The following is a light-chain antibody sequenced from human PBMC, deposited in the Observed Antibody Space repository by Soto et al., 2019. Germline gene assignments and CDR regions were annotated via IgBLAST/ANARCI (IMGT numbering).Light chain of an antibody. CDR1: QSVTSTS. J-gene: IGKJ4*01. Sequence: EIVMTQSPDTLSVSPGERATLSCRASQSVTSTSLAWYQQKPGQAPRLLMYGASSRATGTPDRISGGGSRTDFTLTISRLEPEDFAVYYCHQRRQWPLTFGGVTKVDIK. CDR3: HQRRQWPLT. V-gene: IGKV3D-20*02. CDR2: GAS.